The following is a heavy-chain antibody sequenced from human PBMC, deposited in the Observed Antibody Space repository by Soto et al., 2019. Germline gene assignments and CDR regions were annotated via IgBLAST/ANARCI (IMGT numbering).Heavy chain of an antibody. CDR2: INSDGSSK. J-gene: IGHJ6*02. CDR1: GFTFSSYW. D-gene: IGHD3-3*01. CDR3: ARDGYYDFWSGYYTGYYYGMDV. V-gene: IGHV3-74*01. Sequence: EVQLVESGGGLVQPGGSLRLSCAASGFTFSSYWMHWVRQAPGKGLVWVSRINSDGSSKSYADSVKGRFTISRDNAKNTLYRQMNSLRAEDTAVYYCARDGYYDFWSGYYTGYYYGMDVWGQGTTVTVSS.